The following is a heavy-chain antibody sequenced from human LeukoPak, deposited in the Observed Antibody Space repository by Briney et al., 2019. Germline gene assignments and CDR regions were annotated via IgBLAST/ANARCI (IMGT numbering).Heavy chain of an antibody. CDR2: ISYDGSNK. V-gene: IGHV3-30*03. J-gene: IGHJ3*02. D-gene: IGHD2-15*01. CDR1: GFTFSSYG. Sequence: GGSLRLSCAASGFTFSSYGMHWVRQAPGKGLEWVAVISYDGSNKYYADSVKGRITISRDNSKNTVYMQMNSLRAEDTAVYYCARDRWDAFDIWGQGTMVTVSS. CDR3: ARDRWDAFDI.